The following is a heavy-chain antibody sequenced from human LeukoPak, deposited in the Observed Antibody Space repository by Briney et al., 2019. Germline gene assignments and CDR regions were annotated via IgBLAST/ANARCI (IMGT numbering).Heavy chain of an antibody. Sequence: GGSLRLSCAASGFTFSSYNIDWVRQAPGKGLEWVSSISSSSTYIYYADSVKGRFTISRDNAKNSLYLQMNSLRAEDTAVYYCARGSDILTGPLWYWGQGTLVTVSS. J-gene: IGHJ4*02. CDR1: GFTFSSYN. D-gene: IGHD3-9*01. CDR3: ARGSDILTGPLWY. V-gene: IGHV3-21*01. CDR2: ISSSSTYI.